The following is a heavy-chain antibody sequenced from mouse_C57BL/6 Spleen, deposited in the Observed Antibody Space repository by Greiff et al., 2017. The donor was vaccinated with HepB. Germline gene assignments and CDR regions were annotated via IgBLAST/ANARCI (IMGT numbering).Heavy chain of an antibody. CDR1: GYTFTSYG. D-gene: IGHD1-1*01. J-gene: IGHJ4*01. V-gene: IGHV1-81*01. CDR3: ARRNYGSQLDYAMDY. CDR2: IYPRSGNT. Sequence: QVQLKESGAELARPGASVKLSCKASGYTFTSYGISWVKQRTGQGLEWIGEIYPRSGNTYYNEKFKGKATLTADKSSSTAYMELRSLTSEDSAVYFCARRNYGSQLDYAMDYWGQGTSVTVSS.